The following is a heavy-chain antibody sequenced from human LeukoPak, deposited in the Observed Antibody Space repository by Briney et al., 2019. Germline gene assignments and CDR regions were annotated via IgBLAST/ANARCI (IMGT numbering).Heavy chain of an antibody. CDR3: ARSREGSDLTFEY. D-gene: IGHD6-19*01. CDR2: MRNDGSKK. CDR1: GFTFSNYA. J-gene: IGHJ4*02. V-gene: IGHV3-30*02. Sequence: SGGSLRLSCAASGFTFSNYAMHWVRQAPGKGLEWVAFMRNDGSKKYHADSVKGRFTISGDNSKDTLYMQINSLRAEDTAVYYCARSREGSDLTFEYWGQGTLVTVSS.